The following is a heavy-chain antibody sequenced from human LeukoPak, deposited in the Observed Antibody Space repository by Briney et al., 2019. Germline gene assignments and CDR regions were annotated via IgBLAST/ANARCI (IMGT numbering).Heavy chain of an antibody. CDR1: GFNFSRYW. CDR2: INSDGYST. Sequence: GALRLSSAASGFNFSRYWMQWVRPAPGKGLVWVSRINSDGYSTTYADSVKGRFTISRDNAKNTLYLQMNSLRADDTAVYYCARDYGAWGQGTLVTVSP. CDR3: ARDYGA. V-gene: IGHV3-74*01. D-gene: IGHD4/OR15-4a*01. J-gene: IGHJ5*02.